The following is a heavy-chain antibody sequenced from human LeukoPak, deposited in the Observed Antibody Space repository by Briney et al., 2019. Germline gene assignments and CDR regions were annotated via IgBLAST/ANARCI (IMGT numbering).Heavy chain of an antibody. J-gene: IGHJ4*02. CDR2: TKEDGSEK. V-gene: IGHV3-7*01. CDR1: GLTFSNYS. CDR3: ARDFYQDSGTSYRHLDY. Sequence: TGGSLRLSCAASGLTFSNYSMTWVRQAPGKGLDWVASTKEDGSEKYFRDSVKGRFTISRDNAESSLYLQMNSLRAEDTAVYYCARDFYQDSGTSYRHLDYWGQGTLVTVSS. D-gene: IGHD2/OR15-2a*01.